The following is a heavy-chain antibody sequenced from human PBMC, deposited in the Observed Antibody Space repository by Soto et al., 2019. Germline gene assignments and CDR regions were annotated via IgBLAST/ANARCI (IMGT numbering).Heavy chain of an antibody. D-gene: IGHD4-4*01. CDR2: IYHSGST. J-gene: IGHJ4*02. CDR3: ARGMTTVTTLDC. Sequence: SQTLSPTFALSAPAISIVCYCRSWTRQPTGKGLEWIGYIYHSGSTYYNPSLKSRVTISVDRSKNQFSLKLSSLTAADTAVYYCARGMTTVTTLDCWGQGTLVTVS. V-gene: IGHV4-30-2*01. CDR1: APAISIVCYC.